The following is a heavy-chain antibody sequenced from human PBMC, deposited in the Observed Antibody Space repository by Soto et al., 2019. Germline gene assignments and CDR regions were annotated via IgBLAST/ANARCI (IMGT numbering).Heavy chain of an antibody. Sequence: SETLSLTCTVSGGSISSSSYYWGWIRQPPGKGLEWIGNIYYRGTTYHNPSLKSRVTISVDTSKNQISLQLASVTAADTAVYYCARDYGDYQFDYWGQGTLVTVSS. D-gene: IGHD4-17*01. J-gene: IGHJ4*02. V-gene: IGHV4-39*02. CDR1: GGSISSSSYY. CDR3: ARDYGDYQFDY. CDR2: IYYRGTT.